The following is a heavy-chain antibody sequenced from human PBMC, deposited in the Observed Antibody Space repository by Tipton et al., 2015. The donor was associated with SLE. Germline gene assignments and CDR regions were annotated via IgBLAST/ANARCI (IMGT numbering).Heavy chain of an antibody. CDR1: ELNFRNYG. J-gene: IGHJ4*02. CDR2: IWFDGSKQ. V-gene: IGHV3-33*01. Sequence: SLRLSCAASELNFRNYGMHWVRQAPGKGLEWLAVIWFDGSKQYYADSVKGRFTISRDNSKNTLYLQMNSLRAADTAVYYCASTFSSTSNEIESWGQGTLVSVSS. D-gene: IGHD2-2*01. CDR3: ASTFSSTSNEIES.